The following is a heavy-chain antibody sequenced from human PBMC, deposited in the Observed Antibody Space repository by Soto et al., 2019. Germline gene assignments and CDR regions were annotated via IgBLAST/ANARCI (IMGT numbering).Heavy chain of an antibody. CDR3: ARAGCSGGGCYLRSGDAFDI. CDR2: IIPIFGTA. J-gene: IGHJ3*02. CDR1: GGTFSSYA. V-gene: IGHV1-69*13. Sequence: SVKVSCKASGGTFSSYAISWVRQAPGQGLEWMGGIIPIFGTANYAQKFQGRVTITADESTSTAYMELSSLRSEDTAVYYCARAGCSGGGCYLRSGDAFDIWGQGTMVTVSS. D-gene: IGHD2-15*01.